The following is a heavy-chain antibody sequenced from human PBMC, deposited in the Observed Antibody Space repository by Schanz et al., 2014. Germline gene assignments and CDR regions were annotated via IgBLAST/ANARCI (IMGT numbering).Heavy chain of an antibody. CDR2: IVPIAGIT. Sequence: QVQLVQSGAEVKKPGSSVKVSCKASGGTFSSDTFSWVRQAPGQGLEWMGRIVPIAGITNYAQRFQGRVTMTADKSSDTAYMELSSLRSEDTAVYYCARDLTVDTGYVVHYYYYGMDVWGQGTTVTVSS. V-gene: IGHV1-69*08. D-gene: IGHD5-12*01. CDR1: GGTFSSDT. J-gene: IGHJ6*02. CDR3: ARDLTVDTGYVVHYYYYGMDV.